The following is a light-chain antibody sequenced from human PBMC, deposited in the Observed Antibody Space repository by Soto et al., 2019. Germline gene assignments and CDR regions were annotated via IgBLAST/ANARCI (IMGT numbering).Light chain of an antibody. Sequence: DIQMTQSPSTLSASVGDRVTITCRASQRISSWLAWYQQKPGKAPKLLIYKASGLESGVPSRFSGSGSGTEFSLTISSLQPDDFATYYCQQYNSLWTFGQGTKVEIK. CDR2: KAS. V-gene: IGKV1-5*03. CDR3: QQYNSLWT. J-gene: IGKJ1*01. CDR1: QRISSW.